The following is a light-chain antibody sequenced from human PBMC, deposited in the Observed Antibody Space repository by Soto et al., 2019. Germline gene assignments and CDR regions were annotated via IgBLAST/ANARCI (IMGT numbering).Light chain of an antibody. CDR2: GAS. J-gene: IGKJ5*01. V-gene: IGKV3-15*01. CDR1: QSVSSN. Sequence: EIVTTQSPATLSVSPGETATLSCRASQSVSSNLAWYQQKPGQAPRLLIYGASTRATGIRARFTGSGSGTDFTLTVNSLQAEDFATDYCQQGYSSPATFGQGTRLEIK. CDR3: QQGYSSPAT.